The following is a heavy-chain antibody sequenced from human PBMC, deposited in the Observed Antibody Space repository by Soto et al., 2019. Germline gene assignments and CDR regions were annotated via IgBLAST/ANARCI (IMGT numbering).Heavy chain of an antibody. CDR1: GFTFSSYA. J-gene: IGHJ5*02. V-gene: IGHV3-23*01. CDR3: AKDRGAVAGSSDNWFDP. D-gene: IGHD6-19*01. CDR2: ISGSGGST. Sequence: GGSLRLSCAASGFTFSSYAMSWVRQAPGKGLEWVSAISGSGGSTYYADSVKGRFTISRDNSKNTLYLQMNSLRAEDTAVYYCAKDRGAVAGSSDNWFDPWGQGTLVTVSS.